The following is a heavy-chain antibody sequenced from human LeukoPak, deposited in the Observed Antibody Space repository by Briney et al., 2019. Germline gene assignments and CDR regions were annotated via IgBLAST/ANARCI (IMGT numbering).Heavy chain of an antibody. CDR3: ARHPDIITMVRGVNDWFDP. Sequence: SETLSLTCTVSGGSISSYYWSWIRQPPGKGLEWIGYIYYSGSTNYNPSLKSRVTISVDTSNNQFSLKLSSVTAADRAVYYCARHPDIITMVRGVNDWFDPWGQGTLVTVSS. D-gene: IGHD3-10*01. CDR2: IYYSGST. V-gene: IGHV4-59*08. CDR1: GGSISSYY. J-gene: IGHJ5*02.